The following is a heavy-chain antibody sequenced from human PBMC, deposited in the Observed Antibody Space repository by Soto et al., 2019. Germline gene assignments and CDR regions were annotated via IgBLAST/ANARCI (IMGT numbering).Heavy chain of an antibody. D-gene: IGHD2-15*01. J-gene: IGHJ4*02. CDR3: ASAVGYCSDSSCGAQFDR. CDR1: GGSMSSGGHY. V-gene: IGHV4-31*03. Sequence: QVQLQQSGPGLVKPSQTLSLTCTVSGGSMSSGGHYWSWIRQHPGKGLEWIAYINYNDDTYYNPSLKSRVTISIDTSKNQVSLRLASLTAADTAMYYCASAVGYCSDSSCGAQFDRWGQGTLVSVSS. CDR2: INYNDDT.